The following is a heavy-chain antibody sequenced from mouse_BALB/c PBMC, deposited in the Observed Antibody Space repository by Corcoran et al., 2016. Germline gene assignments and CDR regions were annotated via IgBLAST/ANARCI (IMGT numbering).Heavy chain of an antibody. CDR2: INTYTGEP. D-gene: IGHD3-1*01. CDR1: GYSFTNYV. J-gene: IGHJ2*01. Sequence: QIQLVQSGPELKKPGETVKISCKASGYSFTNYVINWVKQAPGKGLKWMGWINTYTGEPTYADDFKGRFAFSLETSASTAYLQINNLKNEGMATYVCARGSSGYDYWGQGNTLTVSS. CDR3: ARGSSGYDY. V-gene: IGHV9-1*02.